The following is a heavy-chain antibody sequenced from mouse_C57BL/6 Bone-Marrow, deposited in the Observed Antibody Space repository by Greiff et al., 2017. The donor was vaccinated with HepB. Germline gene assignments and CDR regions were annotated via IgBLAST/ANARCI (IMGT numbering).Heavy chain of an antibody. CDR1: GYAFSSSW. J-gene: IGHJ4*01. V-gene: IGHV1-82*01. CDR3: ARWAALVAMDY. D-gene: IGHD6-1*01. Sequence: VKLQESGPELVKPGASVKISCKASGYAFSSSWMNWVKQRPGKGLDWIGRIYPGDGDTNYNGKFKGKATLTADKSSSTAYMQLSSLTSEDSSVYFCARWAALVAMDYWGQGTSVTVSS. CDR2: IYPGDGDT.